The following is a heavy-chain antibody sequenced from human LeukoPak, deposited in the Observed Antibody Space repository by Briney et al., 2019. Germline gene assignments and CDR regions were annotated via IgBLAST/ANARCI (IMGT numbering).Heavy chain of an antibody. D-gene: IGHD3-10*01. V-gene: IGHV3-7*01. CDR1: GFTFSSYW. J-gene: IGHJ6*03. CDR3: ARRVLLWFGEFENYYYMDV. Sequence: GGSLRLSCAASGFTFSSYWMSWVRQAPGKGLEWVANIKQDGSEKYYVDSVKGRFTISRDNAKNSLYLQMNSLRAEDTAVYYCARRVLLWFGEFENYYYMDVWGKGTTVTISS. CDR2: IKQDGSEK.